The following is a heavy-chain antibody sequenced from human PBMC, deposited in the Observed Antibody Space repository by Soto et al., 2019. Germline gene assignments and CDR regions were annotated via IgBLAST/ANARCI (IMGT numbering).Heavy chain of an antibody. CDR1: GGTFSSYA. CDR2: IIPIFGTA. D-gene: IGHD2-15*01. V-gene: IGHV1-69*06. Sequence: SVKVSCKASGGTFSSYAISWVRQAPGQGLEWMGGIIPIFGTANYAQKFQGRLTVTADKSTSTVYMELTNLSSEDTAVYYCARRDSGGFYRFFDSWGQGTLVTVSS. CDR3: ARRDSGGFYRFFDS. J-gene: IGHJ4*02.